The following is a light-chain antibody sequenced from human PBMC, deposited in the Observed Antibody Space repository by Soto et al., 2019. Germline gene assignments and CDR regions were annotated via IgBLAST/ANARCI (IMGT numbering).Light chain of an antibody. CDR2: GAS. J-gene: IGKJ5*01. CDR1: QSISSSY. V-gene: IGKV3D-7*01. Sequence: EVVLTQSPATLSLSPVERATLPCMVSQSISSSYLSWYQQRPGQAPRLLIYGASTRATGIPARFSGSGRGSGTDFTLTISSLQPEDFAVYYCQQDYNLPITFGQGTRLEIK. CDR3: QQDYNLPIT.